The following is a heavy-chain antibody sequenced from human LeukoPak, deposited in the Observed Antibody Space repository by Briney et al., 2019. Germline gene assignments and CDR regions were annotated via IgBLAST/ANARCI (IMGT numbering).Heavy chain of an antibody. CDR2: IHNSGTT. J-gene: IGHJ6*02. D-gene: IGHD2/OR15-2a*01. Sequence: SETLSLTCGVSGGSISSYYWSWIRLPAGKGLEWSGRIHNSGTTNYNPSLRSRVTMSVDTSKNQISLKLTSVTAADTAVYYCARDDLEYTVHYGMDVWGQGTTVTVSS. CDR1: GGSISSYY. CDR3: ARDDLEYTVHYGMDV. V-gene: IGHV4-4*07.